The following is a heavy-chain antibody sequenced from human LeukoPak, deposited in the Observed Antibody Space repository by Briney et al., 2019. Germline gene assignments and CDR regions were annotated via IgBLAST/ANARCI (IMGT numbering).Heavy chain of an antibody. CDR1: GFTFDDYG. CDR3: ARGGDYGDYGNWYFDL. V-gene: IGHV3-20*04. Sequence: GGSLRLSCAASGFTFDDYGMSWVRQAPGKGLEWVSGINWNGGSTGYADSVKGRFTISRDNAKNSLYLQMNSLRAEDTALDYCARGGDYGDYGNWYFDLWGRGTLVTVSS. J-gene: IGHJ2*01. CDR2: INWNGGST. D-gene: IGHD4-17*01.